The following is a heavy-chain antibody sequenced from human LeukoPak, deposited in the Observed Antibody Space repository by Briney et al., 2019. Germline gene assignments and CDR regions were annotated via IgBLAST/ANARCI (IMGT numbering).Heavy chain of an antibody. CDR3: ARDLGSGWSDLDY. J-gene: IGHJ4*02. D-gene: IGHD6-19*01. V-gene: IGHV1-2*02. Sequence: ASVKVSCKASGYSFTSYYMHWVRQAPGQGLEWMGWINPNSGGTNYAQKFQGRVTMTRDTSISTAYMELSRLRSDDTAVYYCARDLGSGWSDLDYWGQGTLVTVSS. CDR1: GYSFTSYY. CDR2: INPNSGGT.